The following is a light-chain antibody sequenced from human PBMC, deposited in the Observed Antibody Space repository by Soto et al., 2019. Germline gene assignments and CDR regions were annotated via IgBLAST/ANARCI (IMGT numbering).Light chain of an antibody. J-gene: IGKJ1*01. CDR2: AAS. Sequence: IQLTQSPSSLSASVGDRVTITCRASQGISSYLAWYQQKPGKAPKLLIYAASTLQSGVPSRFSGSGSRTDFTLTIGSLQPEDFATYYCHQLNSYPPWTFGKGPRWKSN. CDR1: QGISSY. CDR3: HQLNSYPPWT. V-gene: IGKV1-9*01.